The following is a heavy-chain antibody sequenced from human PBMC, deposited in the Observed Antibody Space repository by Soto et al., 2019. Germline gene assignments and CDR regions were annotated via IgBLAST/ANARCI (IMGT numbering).Heavy chain of an antibody. D-gene: IGHD5-12*01. Sequence: PGGSMRLSCAASGFTFSSYWMSWVRQAPGKGLEWVANIKQDGSEKYYVDSVKGRFTISRDNAKNSLYLQMNSLRAEDTAVYYCASKRYSGYLYYYYYGMDVWGQGTTVTVSS. CDR1: GFTFSSYW. V-gene: IGHV3-7*05. J-gene: IGHJ6*02. CDR3: ASKRYSGYLYYYYYGMDV. CDR2: IKQDGSEK.